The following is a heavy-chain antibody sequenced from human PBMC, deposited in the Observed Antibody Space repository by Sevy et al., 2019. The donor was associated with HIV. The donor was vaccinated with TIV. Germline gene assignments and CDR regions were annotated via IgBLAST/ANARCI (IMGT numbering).Heavy chain of an antibody. J-gene: IGHJ3*02. CDR1: GFTFSIIY. CDR3: TTVGFSNWGSEAFDS. Sequence: GGSLRLSCAASGFTFSIIYMNWVRQSPGKGLEWVGRMKSKTDGGTTDYAAPVKDRGTMSRDDSKNTLYLQMNSLKADVTAVYYCTTVGFSNWGSEAFDSWGQGTMVTVSS. D-gene: IGHD3-16*01. CDR2: MKSKTDGGTT. V-gene: IGHV3-15*01.